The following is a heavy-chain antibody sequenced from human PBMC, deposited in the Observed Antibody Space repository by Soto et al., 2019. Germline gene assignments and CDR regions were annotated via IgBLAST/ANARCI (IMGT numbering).Heavy chain of an antibody. CDR3: ARAPSKLGYCSSTSCYEGAFDI. CDR2: ISYDGSNK. J-gene: IGHJ3*02. CDR1: GFTFSSYA. Sequence: ESGGGVVQPGRSLRLSCAASGFTFSSYAMHWVRQAPGKGLEWVAVISYDGSNKYYADSVKGRFTISRDNSKNTLYLQMNSLRAEDTAVYYCARAPSKLGYCSSTSCYEGAFDIWGQGTMVTVSS. D-gene: IGHD2-2*01. V-gene: IGHV3-30-3*01.